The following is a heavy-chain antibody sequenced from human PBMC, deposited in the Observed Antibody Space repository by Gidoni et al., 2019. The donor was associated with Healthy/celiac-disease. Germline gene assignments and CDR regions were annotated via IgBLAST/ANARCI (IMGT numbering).Heavy chain of an antibody. Sequence: QVQLVGSGGGVVPPGRSLRLSCAASGFHFSRYGMHWVRQCPGTVMEWVAVIWYEGSNKYYADSVKGRFTISSDNAKNTLYLQMNSLRAEDTAVYYCARGCPIDFWSPMDVWGQGTTVTVSS. J-gene: IGHJ6*02. CDR2: IWYEGSNK. CDR3: ARGCPIDFWSPMDV. V-gene: IGHV3-33*01. CDR1: GFHFSRYG. D-gene: IGHD3-3*01.